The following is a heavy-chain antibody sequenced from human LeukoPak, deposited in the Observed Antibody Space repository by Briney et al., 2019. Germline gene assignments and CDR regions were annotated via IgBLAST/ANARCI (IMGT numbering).Heavy chain of an antibody. V-gene: IGHV3-30*04. CDR2: VLFDGSDQ. D-gene: IGHD2/OR15-2a*01. Sequence: GGSLRLSCAASGFNFDTYAMKWVRQAPGKGLEWLAVVLFDGSDQYYADSVQGRFTISRDNSQNTLYLQMDSLRVEDTAVYYCARVSKPGWYDYYYMDVWGKGTTVTVSS. J-gene: IGHJ6*03. CDR3: ARVSKPGWYDYYYMDV. CDR1: GFNFDTYA.